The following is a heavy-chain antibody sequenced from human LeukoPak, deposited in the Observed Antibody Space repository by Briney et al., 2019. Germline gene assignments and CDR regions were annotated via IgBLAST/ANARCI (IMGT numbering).Heavy chain of an antibody. D-gene: IGHD3-10*01. J-gene: IGHJ4*02. Sequence: SETLSLTCTVSGVSISSGGYFWSWIRQPAGKGLEWIGRFYVSGSTNYNPSLKSRVTISVDTSKNQFSLKLSSVTAADTAVYYCARLYGSGSYYNNWGQGTLVTVSS. CDR1: GVSISSGGYF. CDR2: FYVSGST. CDR3: ARLYGSGSYYNN. V-gene: IGHV4-61*10.